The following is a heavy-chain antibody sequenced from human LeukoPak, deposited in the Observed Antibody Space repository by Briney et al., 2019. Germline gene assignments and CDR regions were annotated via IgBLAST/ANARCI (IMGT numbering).Heavy chain of an antibody. CDR3: AEDRQWPYYYMDV. CDR2: IWYDGSNK. J-gene: IGHJ6*03. D-gene: IGHD6-19*01. CDR1: GFTFSSYG. Sequence: GGSLRLSCAASGFTFSSYGMHWVRQAPGKGLEWVAVIWYDGSNKYYADSVKGRFTISRDNSKNTLYLQMNSLRAEDTAVYYCAEDRQWPYYYMDVWGKGTTVTVSS. V-gene: IGHV3-33*06.